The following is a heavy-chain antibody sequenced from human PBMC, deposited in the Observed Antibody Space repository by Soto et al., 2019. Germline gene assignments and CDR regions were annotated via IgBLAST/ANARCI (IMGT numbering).Heavy chain of an antibody. J-gene: IGHJ4*02. CDR3: ARLVYDTRLNYMYFDF. V-gene: IGHV4-4*02. D-gene: IGHD3-10*01. CDR1: GVSISSGNW. CDR2: IFHDGTA. Sequence: SETLSLTCAVSGVSISSGNWCTCVRQSPQRGLEYIGEIFHDGTANYYPSFERRVAISVDTSKNQFSLKLTSVTAADTAIYFCARLVYDTRLNYMYFDFWGQGTLVTVSS.